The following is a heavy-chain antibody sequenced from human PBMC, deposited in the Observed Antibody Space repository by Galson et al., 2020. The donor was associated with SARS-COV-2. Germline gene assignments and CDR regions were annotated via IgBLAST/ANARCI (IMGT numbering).Heavy chain of an antibody. CDR1: GFSLSTSGMR. CDR2: IDWDDDK. CDR3: ARGSEVTATPFDY. Sequence: SGPTLVKPTQTLTLTCTFSGFSLSTSGMRVSWIRQPPGKALEWLARIDWDDDKFYRTSLKTRLTIPKDTSKNQVVLRMTNMDPVDTATYYCARGSEVTATPFDYWGQGTLVTVSS. V-gene: IGHV2-70*04. D-gene: IGHD2-21*02. J-gene: IGHJ4*02.